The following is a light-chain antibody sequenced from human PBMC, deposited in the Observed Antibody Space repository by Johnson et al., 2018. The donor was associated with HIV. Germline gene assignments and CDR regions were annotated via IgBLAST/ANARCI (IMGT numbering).Light chain of an antibody. J-gene: IGLJ1*01. V-gene: IGLV1-51*02. Sequence: QSVLTQPPSVSAAPGQKVTISCSGSSSNIGNNYVSWYQQLPGTAPKLLIYENNKRPSGIPDRFSGSKSGTSATLRITALQTGDEADYYCGTWDTSLTAYVFGTGTTVTVL. CDR2: ENN. CDR3: GTWDTSLTAYV. CDR1: SSNIGNNY.